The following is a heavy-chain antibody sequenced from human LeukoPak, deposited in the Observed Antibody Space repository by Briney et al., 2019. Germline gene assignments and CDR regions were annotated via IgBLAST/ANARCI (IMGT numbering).Heavy chain of an antibody. J-gene: IGHJ2*01. Sequence: ASVKVSCKASGYTFTKYGIRWVRQAPGQGLEWMGWISAYNGNTNYAQKLQGRVTMTTDTSTSTAYMELRSLRSDDTAVYFCARDRAATYWYFDLWGRGTLVTVSS. CDR2: ISAYNGNT. V-gene: IGHV1-18*01. D-gene: IGHD2-15*01. CDR1: GYTFTKYG. CDR3: ARDRAATYWYFDL.